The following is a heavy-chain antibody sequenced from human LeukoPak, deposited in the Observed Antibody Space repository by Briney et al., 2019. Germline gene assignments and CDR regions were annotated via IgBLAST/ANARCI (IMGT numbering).Heavy chain of an antibody. CDR1: GFTFSRYG. J-gene: IGHJ4*02. CDR3: ARSDSYGFNYFDY. Sequence: GGSLRLSCAASGFTFSRYGMSWVRQAPGKGLEWVAAISGSGGSTYYADSVKGRFTISRDNSKNTLYLQMNSLRAKDTAVYFCARSDSYGFNYFDYWGQGTLVTVSS. CDR2: ISGSGGST. V-gene: IGHV3-23*01. D-gene: IGHD5-18*01.